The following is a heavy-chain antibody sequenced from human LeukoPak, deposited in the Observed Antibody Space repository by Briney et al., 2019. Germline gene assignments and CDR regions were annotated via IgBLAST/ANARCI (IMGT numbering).Heavy chain of an antibody. CDR2: IIPILGIA. CDR1: GGTFSSYT. V-gene: IGHV1-69*02. Sequence: SVKVSCKASGGTFSSYTISWVRQAPGQGLEWMGRIIPILGIANYAQKFQGRVTITADKSTSTAYMELSSLRSEDTAVYYCARGTYDFWSGHYTFWFDPWGQGTLVTVSS. D-gene: IGHD3-3*01. J-gene: IGHJ5*02. CDR3: ARGTYDFWSGHYTFWFDP.